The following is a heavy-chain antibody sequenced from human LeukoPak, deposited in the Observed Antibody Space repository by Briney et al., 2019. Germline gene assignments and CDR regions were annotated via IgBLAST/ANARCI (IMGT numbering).Heavy chain of an antibody. J-gene: IGHJ4*02. CDR3: ARATYYYGSGSYYPYY. V-gene: IGHV7-4-1*02. D-gene: IGHD3-10*01. CDR2: INTNTGNP. CDR1: GYTFTSYT. Sequence: ASVKVSCKASGYTFTSYTMNWVRQAPGQGLEWMGWINTNTGNPTYAQGFTRRFVFSLDTSVSTAYLQISSLKAEDTAVYYCARATYYYGSGSYYPYYWGQGTLVTVSS.